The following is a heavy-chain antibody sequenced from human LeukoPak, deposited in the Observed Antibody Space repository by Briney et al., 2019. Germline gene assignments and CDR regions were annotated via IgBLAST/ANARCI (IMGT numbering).Heavy chain of an antibody. V-gene: IGHV4-39*01. D-gene: IGHD5-12*01. Sequence: PSETLSLTCTVSGGSISSSSYYWGWIRQPPGKGLEWIGSIYYSGSTYYNPSLKSRVTISVDTSKNQFSPKLSSVTAADTAVYYCARLRGYSGYVDYWGQGTLVTVSS. CDR2: IYYSGST. CDR3: ARLRGYSGYVDY. CDR1: GGSISSSSYY. J-gene: IGHJ4*02.